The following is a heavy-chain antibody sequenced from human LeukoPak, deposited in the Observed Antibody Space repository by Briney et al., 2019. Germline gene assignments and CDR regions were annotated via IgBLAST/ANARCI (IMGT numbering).Heavy chain of an antibody. CDR3: ARDLGYSSDHDAFDI. J-gene: IGHJ3*02. D-gene: IGHD6-19*01. V-gene: IGHV3-30-3*01. CDR1: GFTFSSYA. Sequence: GRSLRLSCAASGFTFSSYAMHWVRQAPGKGLEWVAVISYDGSNKYYADSVKGRFTISRDNSKNTLYLQMNSLRAEDTAVYYCARDLGYSSDHDAFDIWGQGTMVTVSS. CDR2: ISYDGSNK.